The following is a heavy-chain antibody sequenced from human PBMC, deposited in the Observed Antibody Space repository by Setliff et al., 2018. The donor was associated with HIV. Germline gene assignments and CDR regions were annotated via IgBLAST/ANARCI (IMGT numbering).Heavy chain of an antibody. CDR3: ARASLNYGGNSGWFDP. CDR1: GGSFSGYC. Sequence: SETLSLTCAVYGGSFSGYCWSWIRQPPGKGLEWIGNIYHTGSSYYNPSLNDRATISLDTSKNQFSLKLSSVTAADTAVYYCARASLNYGGNSGWFDPWGQGTLVTVSS. V-gene: IGHV4-34*01. J-gene: IGHJ5*02. CDR2: IYHTGSS. D-gene: IGHD4-17*01.